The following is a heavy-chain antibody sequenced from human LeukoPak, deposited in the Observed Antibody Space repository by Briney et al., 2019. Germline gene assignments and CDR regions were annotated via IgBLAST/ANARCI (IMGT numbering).Heavy chain of an antibody. V-gene: IGHV3-23*01. CDR2: IRGRGGIT. Sequence: GGSLRLSCAASEFTFNNYAVSWVRQAPGQGLEWVSTIRGRGGITYYADSVKGRFTISRDNSKNTVFLQMNSLRVDDTAVYYCAKALREAHRPVYPYYYMGVWGKGTTVTVSS. CDR1: EFTFNNYA. D-gene: IGHD5/OR15-5a*01. J-gene: IGHJ6*03. CDR3: AKALREAHRPVYPYYYMGV.